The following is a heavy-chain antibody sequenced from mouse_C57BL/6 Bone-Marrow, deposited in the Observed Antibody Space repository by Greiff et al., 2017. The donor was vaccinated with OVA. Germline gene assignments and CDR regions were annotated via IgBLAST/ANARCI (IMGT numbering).Heavy chain of an antibody. Sequence: QVTLKESGPGILQPSQTLSLTCSFSGFSLSTFGMGVGWIRQPSGKGLEWLAHIWWDDDKSYNPALKSRLTISKDTSKNQVFRKIANVDTADTATYYFARIYYGSLAWFAYWGQGTLVTVSA. D-gene: IGHD1-1*01. CDR2: IWWDDDK. CDR3: ARIYYGSLAWFAY. CDR1: GFSLSTFGMG. V-gene: IGHV8-8*01. J-gene: IGHJ3*01.